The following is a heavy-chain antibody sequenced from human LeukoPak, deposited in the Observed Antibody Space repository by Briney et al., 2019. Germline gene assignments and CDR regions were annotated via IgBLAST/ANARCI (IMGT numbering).Heavy chain of an antibody. J-gene: IGHJ4*02. D-gene: IGHD5-18*01. Sequence: GGSLTLSCAASGFTCDDYAMHWVRQAPGMGLEWVSLISGDGGSTYYADSVKVRFTISRDNSKNSLYLQMNSLTTEDTSLYYCANGDNAMVTGDYWGQGTLVTVS. V-gene: IGHV3-43*02. CDR1: GFTCDDYA. CDR2: ISGDGGST. CDR3: ANGDNAMVTGDY.